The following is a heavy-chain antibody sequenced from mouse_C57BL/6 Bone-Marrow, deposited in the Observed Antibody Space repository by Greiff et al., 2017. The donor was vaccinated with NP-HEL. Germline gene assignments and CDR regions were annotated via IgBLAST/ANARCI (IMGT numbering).Heavy chain of an antibody. CDR1: GYSITSGYY. J-gene: IGHJ3*01. V-gene: IGHV3-6*01. CDR2: ISYDGSN. Sequence: EVKLEESGPGLVKPSQSLSLTCSVTGYSITSGYYWNWIRQFPGNKLEWMGYISYDGSNNYNPSLKNRISNTRDTSKNQFFLKLNSVTTEDTATYYCARPSTVFFAYWGQGTLVTVSA. CDR3: ARPSTVFFAY. D-gene: IGHD2-1*01.